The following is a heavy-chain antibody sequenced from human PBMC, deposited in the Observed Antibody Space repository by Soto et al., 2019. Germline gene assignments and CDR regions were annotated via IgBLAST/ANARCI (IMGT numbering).Heavy chain of an antibody. V-gene: IGHV1-18*01. Sequence: GASVKVSCKASGYPFTSYGISWVRQAPGQGLGGMGWISAYNGNTHYAQKLQGPVTMTTDTSTRTAYMELRSLRSDDTAGFYCARDPTNTDMVPRGMDVWGQGTTVTVSS. J-gene: IGHJ6*02. D-gene: IGHD5-18*01. CDR2: ISAYNGNT. CDR3: ARDPTNTDMVPRGMDV. CDR1: GYPFTSYG.